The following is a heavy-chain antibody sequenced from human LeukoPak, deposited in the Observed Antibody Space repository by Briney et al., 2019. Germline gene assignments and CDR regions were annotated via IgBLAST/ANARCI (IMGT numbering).Heavy chain of an antibody. CDR3: ARQARPYYDFWSGQPFDY. CDR2: IYYSGST. J-gene: IGHJ4*02. D-gene: IGHD3-3*01. CDR1: GASISSSSYY. V-gene: IGHV4-39*01. Sequence: SETLSLTCTVSGASISSSSYYWGWIRQPPGKGLEGIGSIYYSGSTYYNPSLKSRVTISVDTSKNQFSLKLSSVTAADTAVYYYARQARPYYDFWSGQPFDYWGQGTLVTVSS.